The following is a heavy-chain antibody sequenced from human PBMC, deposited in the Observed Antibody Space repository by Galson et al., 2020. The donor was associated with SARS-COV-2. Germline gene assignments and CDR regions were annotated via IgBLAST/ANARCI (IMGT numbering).Heavy chain of an antibody. J-gene: IGHJ5*02. V-gene: IGHV4-59*01. CDR1: GGSLSRDY. CDR3: ARGGSYVKNWFDP. CDR2: IYPSGTT. Sequence: ASETLSLTCTVSGGSLSRDYWSWLRQPPGKRLEWIGYIYPSGTTRFNPSLRSRVSMSVDTSKNQFSLMLTYVYAADTAVYYCARGGSYVKNWFDPWGQGTLVTVSS. D-gene: IGHD1-26*01.